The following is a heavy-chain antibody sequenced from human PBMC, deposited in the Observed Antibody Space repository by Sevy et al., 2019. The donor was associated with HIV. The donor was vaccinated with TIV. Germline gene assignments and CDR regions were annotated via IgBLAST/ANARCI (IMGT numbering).Heavy chain of an antibody. CDR3: VRREGRTDSERGPDH. V-gene: IGHV4-39*02. CDR2: ISYRGHT. Sequence: SETLSLTCTVSGGSISSTTSYWGWIRQPPGKGLEWIGTISYRGHTSYNPSLKSRVTISVDTSTNHFSLKVTSVTAADTAVYYCVRREGRTDSERGPDHWGQGTLVTVSS. D-gene: IGHD2-15*01. J-gene: IGHJ4*02. CDR1: GGSISSTTSY.